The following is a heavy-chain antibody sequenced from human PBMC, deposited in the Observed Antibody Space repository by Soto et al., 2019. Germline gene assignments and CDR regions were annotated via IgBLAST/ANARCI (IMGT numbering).Heavy chain of an antibody. CDR1: GLTFSSFW. CDR2: VNQDGSNK. D-gene: IGHD1-26*01. J-gene: IGHJ4*02. V-gene: IGHV3-7*01. Sequence: PGGSLRLSCAASGLTFSSFWMSWVRQAPGKGPEWVASVNQDGSNKQYVDSVKGRFTISRDNAENSLYLQMNSLRAEDTAVYYCARDYRADRGPGTLVTVSS. CDR3: ARDYRAD.